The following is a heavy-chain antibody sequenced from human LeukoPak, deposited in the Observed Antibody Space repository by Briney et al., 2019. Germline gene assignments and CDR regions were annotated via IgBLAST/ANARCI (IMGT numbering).Heavy chain of an antibody. V-gene: IGHV4-30-4*01. Sequence: SQTLSLTCTVSGGSISSGDYYWSWIRQPPGKGLEWIGYIYYSGSTYYNPSLKSRVTISVDTSKNQFSLKLSSVTAADTAVYYCAREDYGGDAFDIWGQGKMVTVSS. CDR1: GGSISSGDYY. D-gene: IGHD4-23*01. CDR3: AREDYGGDAFDI. CDR2: IYYSGST. J-gene: IGHJ3*02.